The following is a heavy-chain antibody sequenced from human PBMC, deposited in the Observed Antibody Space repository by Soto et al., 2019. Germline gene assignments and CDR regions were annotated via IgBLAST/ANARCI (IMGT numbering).Heavy chain of an antibody. D-gene: IGHD2-15*01. Sequence: GGSLRLSCAASGFTFSGSAMHWVRQASGKGLEWVGRSRSKANSYATAYASSVKGRFTISRDDSMNTAYLQMNSLKTEDTAVYYCTIVGDYYYYYGLDFWGQGTTGTVSS. CDR2: SRSKANSYAT. CDR1: GFTFSGSA. CDR3: TIVGDYYYYYGLDF. J-gene: IGHJ6*02. V-gene: IGHV3-73*01.